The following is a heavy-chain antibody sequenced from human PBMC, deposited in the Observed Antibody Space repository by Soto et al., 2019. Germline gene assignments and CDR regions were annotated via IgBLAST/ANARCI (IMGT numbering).Heavy chain of an antibody. V-gene: IGHV1-18*01. J-gene: IGHJ4*02. CDR2: ISANNDHT. Sequence: QVKLVQSGAEVKKPGASVKVSCKASGYTLNTYGITWVRQAPGQGLEWMGWISANNDHTNYPQKRQGRDTMPTDTATSTAYVELRSLSSDGAAGYCGARGTAFDYWGQGTLVTVSS. CDR1: GYTLNTYG. CDR3: ARGTAFDY.